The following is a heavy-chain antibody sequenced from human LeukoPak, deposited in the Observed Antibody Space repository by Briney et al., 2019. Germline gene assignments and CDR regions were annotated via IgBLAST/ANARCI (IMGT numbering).Heavy chain of an antibody. CDR2: IYYSGST. V-gene: IGHV4-39*07. J-gene: IGHJ4*02. Sequence: SETLSLTCTVSGGSISSSSYYWGWIRQPPGKGLEWIGSIYYSGSTYYNPSLKSRVTISVDTSKNQFSLKLSSVTAADTAVYYCARFLGIGYVKYYFDYWGQGTLVTVSS. CDR1: GGSISSSSYY. CDR3: ARFLGIGYVKYYFDY. D-gene: IGHD3-10*02.